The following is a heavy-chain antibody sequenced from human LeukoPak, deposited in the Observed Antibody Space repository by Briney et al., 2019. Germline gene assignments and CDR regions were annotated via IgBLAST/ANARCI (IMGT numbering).Heavy chain of an antibody. J-gene: IGHJ4*02. CDR2: IWYDGSNK. CDR1: GFTFSRHG. Sequence: GGSLRPSCAASGFTFSRHGMHWVRQAPGKGLEWMAVIWYDGSNKYYADSVKGRFTISRDNSKNTLYLQMNSLRVEDTAVYYCGRDLSRLIIDYWGQGTLVTVSS. D-gene: IGHD6-25*01. CDR3: GRDLSRLIIDY. V-gene: IGHV3-33*01.